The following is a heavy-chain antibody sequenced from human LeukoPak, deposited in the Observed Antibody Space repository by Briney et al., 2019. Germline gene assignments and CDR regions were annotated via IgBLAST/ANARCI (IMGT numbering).Heavy chain of an antibody. CDR2: ISAYNSNT. CDR1: GYTFTSYG. D-gene: IGHD2-2*01. V-gene: IGHV1-18*01. Sequence: GASVKVSCKASGYTFTSYGITWVRQAPGRGLEWMGCISAYNSNTNYAQKLQGRVTMTTDTSTSTAYMELRSLRSDDTALYYCAREGYCNSTSCDKPFDYWGQGTLVTVSS. CDR3: AREGYCNSTSCDKPFDY. J-gene: IGHJ4*02.